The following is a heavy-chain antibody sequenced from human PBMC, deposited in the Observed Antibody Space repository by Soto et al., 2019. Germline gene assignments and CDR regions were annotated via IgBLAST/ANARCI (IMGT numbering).Heavy chain of an antibody. CDR2: TYYRSNWRH. V-gene: IGHV6-1*01. D-gene: IGHD6-19*01. CDR1: GDSVSSNTAA. Sequence: SQTLSLTCAISGDSVSSNTAAWNWIRSSPSRGLEWLGRTYYRSNWRHDYAVSVKSRITVNPDTAKNHFSLQLNSVTPDDTAVYYCARGVAGSGFDLWGQGTLVTVSS. CDR3: ARGVAGSGFDL. J-gene: IGHJ4*02.